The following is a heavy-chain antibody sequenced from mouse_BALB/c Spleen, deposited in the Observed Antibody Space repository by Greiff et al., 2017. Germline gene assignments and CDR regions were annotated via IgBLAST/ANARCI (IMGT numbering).Heavy chain of an antibody. CDR1: GFTFSSYG. Sequence: EVKLVESGGGLVQPGGSLKLSCAASGFTFSSYGMSWVRQTPDKRLELVATINSNGGSTYYPDSVKGRFTISRDNAKNTLYLQMSSLKSEDTAMYYCARELGDGYFYAMDYWGQGTSVTVSS. CDR2: INSNGGST. V-gene: IGHV5-6-3*01. D-gene: IGHD2-3*01. J-gene: IGHJ4*01. CDR3: ARELGDGYFYAMDY.